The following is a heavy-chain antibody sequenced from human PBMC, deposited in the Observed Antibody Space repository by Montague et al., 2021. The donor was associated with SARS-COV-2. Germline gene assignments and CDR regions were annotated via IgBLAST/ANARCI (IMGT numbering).Heavy chain of an antibody. V-gene: IGHV4-59*08. CDR3: AKHLRVTTVTSHMYHYAMDV. J-gene: IGHJ6*02. CDR2: IYYSGST. D-gene: IGHD4-11*01. Sequence: SETLSLTCSASGDSISNYSWSWIRQSPGKGLEWIGYIYYSGSTNYNPSLTSRVTISVDTSKSQVSLKLTSVTAADTAVYYCAKHLRVTTVTSHMYHYAMDVWGQGTTVTVSS. CDR1: GDSISNYS.